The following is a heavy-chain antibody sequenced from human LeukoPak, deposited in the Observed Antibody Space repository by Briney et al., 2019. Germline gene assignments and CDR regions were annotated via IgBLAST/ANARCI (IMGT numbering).Heavy chain of an antibody. Sequence: GGSLRLSCAASGFTFSSYGMHWVRQAPGKGLEWVAVISYDGSNKYYADSVKGRFTISRDNSKNTLYLHMRSLRVEDTAVYYCARDMNGLTWGQGTLVTVSS. J-gene: IGHJ5*02. V-gene: IGHV3-30*03. CDR1: GFTFSSYG. CDR2: ISYDGSNK. D-gene: IGHD1-1*01. CDR3: ARDMNGLT.